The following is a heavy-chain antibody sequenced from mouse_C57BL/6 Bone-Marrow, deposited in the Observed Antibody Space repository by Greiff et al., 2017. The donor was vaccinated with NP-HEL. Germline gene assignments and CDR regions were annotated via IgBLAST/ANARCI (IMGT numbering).Heavy chain of an antibody. CDR3: ARYYGSSYYFDY. D-gene: IGHD1-1*01. CDR2: INPSNGGT. Sequence: QVQLQQPGTELVKPGASVQLSCKASGYTFTSSWMHWVKQRPGQGLEWIGNINPSNGGTNYNEKFKSKATLTVDKSSSTAYMQLSSLTSEDSAVYYCARYYGSSYYFDYWGQGTTLTVSS. V-gene: IGHV1-53*01. CDR1: GYTFTSSW. J-gene: IGHJ2*01.